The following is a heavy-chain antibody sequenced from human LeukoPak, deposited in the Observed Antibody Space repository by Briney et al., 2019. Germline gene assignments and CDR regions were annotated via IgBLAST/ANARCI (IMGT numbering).Heavy chain of an antibody. CDR2: IYPGDSDT. V-gene: IGHV5-51*01. CDR1: GYSFTSYW. CDR3: ARIGIYYYYYMDV. J-gene: IGHJ6*03. Sequence: GESLKISCKGSGYSFTSYWIGWVRPMPGKGLEWMGIIYPGDSDTRYSPSFQGQVTISADKSISTAYLQWSSLKASDTAMYYCARIGIYYYYYMDVWGKGTTVTVSS.